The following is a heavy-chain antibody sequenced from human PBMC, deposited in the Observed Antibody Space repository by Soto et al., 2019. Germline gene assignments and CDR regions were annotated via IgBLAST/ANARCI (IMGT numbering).Heavy chain of an antibody. V-gene: IGHV3-23*01. CDR2: ISGSGGST. J-gene: IGHJ4*02. CDR1: GFTFSSYA. Sequence: GGSLRLSCAASGFTFSSYAMSWVRQAPGKGLEWVSAISGSGGSTYYADSVKGRFTISRDNSKNTLYLQMNSLRAEDTAVYYCAKDGRRDGYNSVKLTLFDYWGQGTLVTVS. CDR3: AKDGRRDGYNSVKLTLFDY. D-gene: IGHD5-12*01.